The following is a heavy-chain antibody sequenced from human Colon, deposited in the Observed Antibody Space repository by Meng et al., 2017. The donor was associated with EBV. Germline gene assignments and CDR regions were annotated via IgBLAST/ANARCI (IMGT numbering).Heavy chain of an antibody. Sequence: HLQVSGPGLVNPSGSLSLICAVSGGSLISRNWWSWVRQPPGKGLEWIGEIYHSGSTNYNPSLKRRVTISVDESKNQFSLRLSSVTAADTAVYYCARVGAYCGGDCYHPRWGQGTLVTVSS. D-gene: IGHD2-21*02. J-gene: IGHJ4*02. V-gene: IGHV4-4*02. CDR1: GGSLISRNW. CDR3: ARVGAYCGGDCYHPR. CDR2: IYHSGST.